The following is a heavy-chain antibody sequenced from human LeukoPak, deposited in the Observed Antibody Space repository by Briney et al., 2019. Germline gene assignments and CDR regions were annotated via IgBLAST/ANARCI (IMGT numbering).Heavy chain of an antibody. D-gene: IGHD3-22*01. CDR2: IYHSGST. V-gene: IGHV4-38-2*02. Sequence: SETLSLTCDVSGYSISSGYYWGWIRQPPGKGLEWIGSIYHSGSTYYNPSLKSRVTISVDKSKNQFSLKLSSVTAADTAVYYCARDRDSSGYYLYPDAFDVWGQGTMATVSS. J-gene: IGHJ3*01. CDR3: ARDRDSSGYYLYPDAFDV. CDR1: GYSISSGYY.